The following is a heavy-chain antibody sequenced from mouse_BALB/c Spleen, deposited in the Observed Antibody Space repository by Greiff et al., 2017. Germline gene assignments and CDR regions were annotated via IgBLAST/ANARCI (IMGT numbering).Heavy chain of an antibody. CDR1: GYTFTSYW. D-gene: IGHD4-1*01. Sequence: VKLMESGAELAKPGASVKMSCKASGYTFTSYWMHWVKQRPGQGLEWIGYINPSTGYTEHNQKFKDKATLTADKSSSTAYMQLSSLTSEDSAVYYCARGGTFAYWGQGTLVTVSA. CDR2: INPSTGYT. V-gene: IGHV1-7*01. CDR3: ARGGTFAY. J-gene: IGHJ3*01.